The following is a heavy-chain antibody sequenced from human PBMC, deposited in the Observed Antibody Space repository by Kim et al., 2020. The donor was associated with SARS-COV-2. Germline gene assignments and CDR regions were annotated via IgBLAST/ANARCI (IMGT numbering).Heavy chain of an antibody. CDR2: ISSDSTSI. J-gene: IGHJ6*03. CDR3: SIARLSAIEGGLSFYYM. D-gene: IGHD5-12*01. CDR1: GFFFGYYT. V-gene: IGHV3-21*01. Sequence: GGSLRLSCSGSGFFFGYYTMNWVRQAPGKGLEWVSSISSDSTSIKYADSVQGRFTISRDNSKNSLDLQMTSLRVEDTAVYYCSIARLSAIEGGLSFYYM.